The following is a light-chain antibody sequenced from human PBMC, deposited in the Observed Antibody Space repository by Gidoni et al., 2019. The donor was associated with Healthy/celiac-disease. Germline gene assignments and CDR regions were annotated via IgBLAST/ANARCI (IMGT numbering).Light chain of an antibody. V-gene: IGKV3-15*01. J-gene: IGKJ2*01. CDR2: GAS. CDR1: QSVSTN. CDR3: QQYNNWPPFT. Sequence: EIVMTHSPATLSVSPGARATRTCKASQSVSTNVAWYQQKPGQAPRLLIYGASTRATGIPARFSGSGSGTEFTLTISSLQSADFAVYYCQQYNNWPPFTFGQGTKLEIK.